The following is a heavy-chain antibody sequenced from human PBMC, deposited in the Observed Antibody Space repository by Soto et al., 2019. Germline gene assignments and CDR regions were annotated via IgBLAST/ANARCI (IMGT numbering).Heavy chain of an antibody. J-gene: IGHJ6*02. D-gene: IGHD6-19*01. CDR1: GFTFNSYG. CDR3: ARPLVAPVAGPYYYGMDV. CDR2: IWYDGNTK. Sequence: PGVSLRLSCTASGFTFNSYGFNWVRQAPGKGLEWVAVIWYDGNTKYYADSVKGRFTISRDNLRSTVYLQMNSLTAEDTAVYYCARPLVAPVAGPYYYGMDVWGQGTTVTVSS. V-gene: IGHV3-33*01.